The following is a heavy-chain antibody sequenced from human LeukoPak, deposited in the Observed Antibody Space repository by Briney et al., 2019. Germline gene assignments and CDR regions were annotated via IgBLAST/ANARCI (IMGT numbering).Heavy chain of an antibody. CDR2: IYSSGGT. J-gene: IGHJ4*02. D-gene: IGHD5-12*01. CDR3: ARRTEGYSGYGPFDY. V-gene: IGHV4-59*08. Sequence: PWETLSLTCTVSGGSISGYYWNWIRQPPGKGLEWIGNIYSSGGTNYNPSPRSRVTISVDTSRIQFSLKLSFVTAADTAVYYCARRTEGYSGYGPFDYWGLGTLVTVSS. CDR1: GGSISGYY.